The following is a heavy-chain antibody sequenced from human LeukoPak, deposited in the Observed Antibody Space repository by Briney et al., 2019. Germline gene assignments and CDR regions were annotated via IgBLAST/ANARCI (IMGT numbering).Heavy chain of an antibody. D-gene: IGHD3-10*01. CDR2: IYYSVST. CDR1: GDSVASGGYY. V-gene: IGHV4-61*08. CDR3: ARGGRGRIWFDP. J-gene: IGHJ5*02. Sequence: SESLSLTCTVAGDSVASGGYYWNWIRQPPGKGLEWIGYIYYSVSTNYNLSLKSRVTISVDTSQNQFSLKLTSVTAADTAVYYCARGGRGRIWFDPWGQGTLVTVSS.